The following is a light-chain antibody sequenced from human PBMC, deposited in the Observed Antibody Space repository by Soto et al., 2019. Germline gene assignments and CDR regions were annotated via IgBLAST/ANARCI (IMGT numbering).Light chain of an antibody. V-gene: IGKV1-5*01. Sequence: DIQMTQSPSTLSASIGERVTITCRASQRISKWLAWYEQNPGRAPKVLTSDASNLESGVPSMFSGSGTETGFTRTISSLQPDDFATYYCQQYNSYSMYTFGQGTKLEIK. CDR3: QQYNSYSMYT. CDR1: QRISKW. CDR2: DAS. J-gene: IGKJ2*01.